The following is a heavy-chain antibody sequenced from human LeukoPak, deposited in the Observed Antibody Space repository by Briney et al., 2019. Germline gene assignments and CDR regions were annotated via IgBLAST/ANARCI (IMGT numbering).Heavy chain of an antibody. CDR2: IKQDGSEK. D-gene: IGHD1-26*01. Sequence: GGSLRLSCAASGFTFSSYWMSWVRQAPGKGLEWVANIKQDGSEKYYVDSVKGRFTISRDNAKNSLYLQMNSLRAEDTAVYYCAGVEWELPGPFDYWGQGTLVTVSS. CDR3: AGVEWELPGPFDY. V-gene: IGHV3-7*03. J-gene: IGHJ4*02. CDR1: GFTFSSYW.